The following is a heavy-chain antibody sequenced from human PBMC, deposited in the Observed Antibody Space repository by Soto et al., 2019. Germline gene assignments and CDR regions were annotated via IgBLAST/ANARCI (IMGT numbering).Heavy chain of an antibody. Sequence: GASVKVSCKASGYTFNNYGITWVRQAPGQGLEWLGWISVYNGNKNYAEKVQGRVSMTADTSTSTAHMELRSLQSDDTAVYFCARVAITLIRGLKVDFYSMDVWGQGTTVTVSS. V-gene: IGHV1-18*01. J-gene: IGHJ6*02. CDR1: GYTFNNYG. D-gene: IGHD3-10*01. CDR2: ISVYNGNK. CDR3: ARVAITLIRGLKVDFYSMDV.